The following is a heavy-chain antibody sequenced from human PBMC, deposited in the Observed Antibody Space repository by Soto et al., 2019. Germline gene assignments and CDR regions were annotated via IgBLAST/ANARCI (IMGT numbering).Heavy chain of an antibody. CDR1: GFNFSSYA. J-gene: IGHJ4*02. Sequence: GGSLRLSCAASGFNFSSYAMSWVRQAPGKGLEWVSAISVSGGSAYYADSVKGRFTISRDNSKNTLYLQMNSLRAEDTAVYYCARDFIMAVVPPAPGIWGQGTLVTVSS. V-gene: IGHV3-23*01. CDR3: ARDFIMAVVPPAPGI. CDR2: ISVSGGSA. D-gene: IGHD2-2*01.